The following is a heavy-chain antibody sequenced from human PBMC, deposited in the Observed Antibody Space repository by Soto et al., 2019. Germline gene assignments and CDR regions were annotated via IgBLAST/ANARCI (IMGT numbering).Heavy chain of an antibody. CDR2: IYHSGST. J-gene: IGHJ3*02. CDR3: ARQWSPFSDDDAFDI. V-gene: IGHV4-30-2*01. Sequence: TSETLSLTCAVSGGSISSGGFPWSWIRQPPGKGLEWIGYIYHSGSTYYNPSLKSRVTISVDRSKNQFSLKLSSVTAADTAVYYCARQWSPFSDDDAFDIWGQGTMVTVSS. D-gene: IGHD2-15*01. CDR1: GGSISSGGFP.